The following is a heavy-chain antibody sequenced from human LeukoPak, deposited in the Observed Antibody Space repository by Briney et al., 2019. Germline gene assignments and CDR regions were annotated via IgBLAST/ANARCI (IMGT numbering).Heavy chain of an antibody. CDR1: GFTFSSYG. V-gene: IGHV3-33*01. J-gene: IGHJ3*01. Sequence: PGGSLRLSCAASGFTFSSYGMHWVRQAPGKGLEWVAVIWYDGSNKYYADSVKGRFTISRDNSKNTLYLQMNSLRAEDTAVYYCTCDLDRSDGLWGQGTMVTVSS. D-gene: IGHD2-8*01. CDR2: IWYDGSNK. CDR3: TCDLDRSDGL.